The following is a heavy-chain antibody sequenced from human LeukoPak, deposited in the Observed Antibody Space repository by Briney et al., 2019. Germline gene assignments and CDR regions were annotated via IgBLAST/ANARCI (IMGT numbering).Heavy chain of an antibody. D-gene: IGHD3-22*01. CDR3: ARVVDDSRSDYFDY. J-gene: IGHJ4*02. V-gene: IGHV1-69*04. CDR1: GGTFSSYA. Sequence: GASVKVSCKASGGTFSSYAISWVRQAPGQGLEWMGRIIPILGIANYAQKFQGRVTITADKSTCTAYMELSSLRSEDTAVYYCARVVDDSRSDYFDYWGQGTLVTVSS. CDR2: IIPILGIA.